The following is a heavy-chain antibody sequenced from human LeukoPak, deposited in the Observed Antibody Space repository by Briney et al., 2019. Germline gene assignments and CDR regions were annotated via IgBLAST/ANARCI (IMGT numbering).Heavy chain of an antibody. J-gene: IGHJ3*02. D-gene: IGHD6-19*01. CDR3: ARLEEQWLTNDAFDI. V-gene: IGHV3-21*01. CDR1: GFTFSSYS. Sequence: GGSLRLSCAASGFTFSSYSMNWVRQAPGRGPGWVSSISSSSTYIYYADSVKGRFTNSRDNAKNSLYLQMNSLRAEDTAVYYCARLEEQWLTNDAFDIWGQGTMVTVSS. CDR2: ISSSSTYI.